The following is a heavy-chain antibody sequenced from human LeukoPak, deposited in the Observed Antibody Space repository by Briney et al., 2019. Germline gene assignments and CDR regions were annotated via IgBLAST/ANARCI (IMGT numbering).Heavy chain of an antibody. J-gene: IGHJ4*02. Sequence: PSETLSLTCAVYGGSFSGYYWSWIRQPPGKGLEWIGEINHSGSTNYNPSLKSRVTISVDTSKNQFSLKLSSVTAAETAVYYCAPGSGYYDSSGYYSDYWGQGTLVTVSS. CDR2: INHSGST. CDR3: APGSGYYDSSGYYSDY. V-gene: IGHV4-34*01. D-gene: IGHD3-22*01. CDR1: GGSFSGYY.